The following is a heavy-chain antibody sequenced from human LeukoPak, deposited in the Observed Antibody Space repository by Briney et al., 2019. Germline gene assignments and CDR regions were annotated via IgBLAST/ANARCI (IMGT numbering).Heavy chain of an antibody. V-gene: IGHV3-30*14. D-gene: IGHD4-11*01. CDR1: GFTFSSYA. CDR3: ATSVRCY. Sequence: PGGSLRLSCAASGFTFSSYAMHWVRQAPGKGLEWVAVISYDGSNKYYADSVKGRFTISRDNSKNTLYLQMNSLRAEDTAVYYCATSVRCYWGQGTLVTVSS. CDR2: ISYDGSNK. J-gene: IGHJ4*02.